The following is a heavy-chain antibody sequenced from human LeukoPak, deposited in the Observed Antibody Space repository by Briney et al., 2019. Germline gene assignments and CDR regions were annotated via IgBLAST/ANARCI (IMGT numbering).Heavy chain of an antibody. J-gene: IGHJ6*03. V-gene: IGHV1-2*02. Sequence: ASVKVSCKASGYTFTGYYMHWVRQALGQGLEWMGWINPNSGGTNYAQKFQGRVTMTRDTSISTAYMELSRLRSDDTAVYYCSLYSSSSNPDYYYYYMDVWGKGTTVTVSS. CDR3: SLYSSSSNPDYYYYYMDV. D-gene: IGHD6-6*01. CDR2: INPNSGGT. CDR1: GYTFTGYY.